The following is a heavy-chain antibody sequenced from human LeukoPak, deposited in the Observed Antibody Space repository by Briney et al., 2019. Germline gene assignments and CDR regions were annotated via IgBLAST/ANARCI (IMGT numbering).Heavy chain of an antibody. CDR1: GFTFSNYG. J-gene: IGHJ4*02. CDR2: ISGSGDST. D-gene: IGHD5-18*01. Sequence: PGGSLRLSCAASGFTFSNYGMSWVRQAPGKGLEWVSAISGSGDSTYYADSVKGRFTISRDNSKNTLYLQMNSLRAEDTAVYYCAGYEGRGYSYGEFDYWGQGTLVTVSS. V-gene: IGHV3-23*01. CDR3: AGYEGRGYSYGEFDY.